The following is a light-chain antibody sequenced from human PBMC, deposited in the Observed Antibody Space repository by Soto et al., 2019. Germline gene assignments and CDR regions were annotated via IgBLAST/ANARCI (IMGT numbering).Light chain of an antibody. Sequence: QSALTQPASVSGSPGQSITISCTGTSSDVGGYNYVSWYQQHPGKAPKLMIYDVSNRPSGVSNRFSGSKSGNTAPLTISGLQAEDESDYYCSSYTSSSTLLDVFGTGTKLTVL. CDR2: DVS. CDR1: SSDVGGYNY. V-gene: IGLV2-14*01. J-gene: IGLJ1*01. CDR3: SSYTSSSTLLDV.